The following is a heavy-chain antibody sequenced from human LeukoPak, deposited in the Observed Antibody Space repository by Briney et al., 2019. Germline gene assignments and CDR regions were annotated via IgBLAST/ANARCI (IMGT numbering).Heavy chain of an antibody. CDR3: AREGGSGSYGYDY. V-gene: IGHV3-66*02. CDR1: GFTVSTNY. D-gene: IGHD3-10*01. J-gene: IGHJ4*02. Sequence: GGSLSLSCAASGFTVSTNYISWVRQAPGKGLEWVSVIYSAGSTYYADSVKGRFTISRDNSKNTVYLQMNILRPDDTAVYYCAREGGSGSYGYDYWGQGTLVTVSS. CDR2: IYSAGST.